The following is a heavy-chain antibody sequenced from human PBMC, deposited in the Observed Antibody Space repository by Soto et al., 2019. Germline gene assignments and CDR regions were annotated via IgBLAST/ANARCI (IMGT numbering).Heavy chain of an antibody. V-gene: IGHV4-61*01. CDR1: GGSVSSGNYY. J-gene: IGHJ4*02. CDR2: IDYSGSI. Sequence: SETLSLTCTVSGGSVSSGNYYWSWIRQPPGKGLEWIGYIDYSGSIKYNPSLESRVTISVETSKNQFSLKLSSVTAADTAVYYCARGYGRNFDYWGQGTLVTVSS. D-gene: IGHD5-18*01. CDR3: ARGYGRNFDY.